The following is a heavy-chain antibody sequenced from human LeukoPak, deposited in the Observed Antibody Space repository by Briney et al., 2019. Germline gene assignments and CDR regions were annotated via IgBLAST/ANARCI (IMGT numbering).Heavy chain of an antibody. CDR3: ARWDPGYCSSTSCSPNAFDI. CDR2: ISYDGSNK. CDR1: GFTFSSYA. J-gene: IGHJ3*02. D-gene: IGHD2-2*03. Sequence: GALRLSCAASGFTFSSYAMHWVRQAPGKGLEWVAVISYDGSNKYYADSVKGRFTISRDNFKNTLYLQMNSLRAEDTAVYYCARWDPGYCSSTSCSPNAFDIWGQGTMVTVSS. V-gene: IGHV3-30-3*01.